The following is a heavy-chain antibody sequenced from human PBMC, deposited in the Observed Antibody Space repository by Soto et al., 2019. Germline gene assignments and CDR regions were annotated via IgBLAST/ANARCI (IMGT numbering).Heavy chain of an antibody. J-gene: IGHJ5*02. V-gene: IGHV4-59*01. Sequence: PSETLSLTCTVSGGSISSYYWSWIRQPPGKGLEWIGYIYYSGSTNYNPSLKSRVTISVDTSKNQFSLKLSSVTAADTAVYYCARGDTAMRDNWFDPWGQGTLVTVSS. CDR3: ARGDTAMRDNWFDP. D-gene: IGHD5-18*01. CDR2: IYYSGST. CDR1: GGSISSYY.